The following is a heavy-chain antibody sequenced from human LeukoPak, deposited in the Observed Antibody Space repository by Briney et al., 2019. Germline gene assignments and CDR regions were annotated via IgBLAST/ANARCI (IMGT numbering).Heavy chain of an antibody. CDR2: INHSGST. J-gene: IGHJ4*02. CDR3: ARGIRSRDGYNGNDY. Sequence: SETLSLTCTVSGGSISSSSYYWGWIRQPPGKGLEWIGEINHSGSTNYNPSLKSRVTISVDTSKNQFSLKLSSVTAADTAVYYCARGIRSRDGYNGNDYWGQGTLVTVSS. V-gene: IGHV4-39*07. CDR1: GGSISSSSYY. D-gene: IGHD5-24*01.